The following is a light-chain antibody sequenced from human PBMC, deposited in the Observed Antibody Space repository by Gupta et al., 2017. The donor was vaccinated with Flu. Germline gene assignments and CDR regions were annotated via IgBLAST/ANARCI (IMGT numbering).Light chain of an antibody. CDR2: LVS. CDR1: QSLAHPAGQTY. Sequence: DVVVTQSPLSLPVTLGQPASISCRSTQSLAHPAGQTYLNCYQQRPGQSPRRLIYLVSHRDSGVPDRFSGSGSGTDFTLKISRVEADDVGVYYCMHQTDWPPYTFGQGTKLEIK. V-gene: IGKV2-30*02. J-gene: IGKJ2*01. CDR3: MHQTDWPPYT.